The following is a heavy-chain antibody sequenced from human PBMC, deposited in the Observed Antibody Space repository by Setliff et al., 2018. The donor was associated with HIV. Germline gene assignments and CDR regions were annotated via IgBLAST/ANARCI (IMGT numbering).Heavy chain of an antibody. V-gene: IGHV1-18*01. CDR2: ISAYNGNT. D-gene: IGHD2-2*01. CDR1: GYTFTSYG. Sequence: GASVQVSCKASGYTFTSYGISWVRQAPGQGLEWMGWISAYNGNTNYAQKLQGRVTMTTDTSTSTAYMELRSLRSDDTAVYYCARDHCSSSGCYEYSYYGMDVWGQGTTVTVSS. J-gene: IGHJ6*02. CDR3: ARDHCSSSGCYEYSYYGMDV.